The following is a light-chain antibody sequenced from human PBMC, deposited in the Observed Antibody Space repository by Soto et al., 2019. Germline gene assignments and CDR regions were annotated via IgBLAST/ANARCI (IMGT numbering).Light chain of an antibody. Sequence: DIQMTQSPSTLSASVGDRVTISCRASQSITSWLAWYQQKPGKAPKLLIYDASSLESGVPSRFSGSGSGTEFTLTISSLQPDDFATYYCQQYNSYSLTFGGGTKVEIK. V-gene: IGKV1-5*01. CDR2: DAS. CDR3: QQYNSYSLT. J-gene: IGKJ4*01. CDR1: QSITSW.